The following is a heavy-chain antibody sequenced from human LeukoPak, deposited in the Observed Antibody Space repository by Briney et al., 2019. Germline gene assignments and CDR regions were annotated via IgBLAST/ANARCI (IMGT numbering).Heavy chain of an antibody. CDR1: GVSISSSNSY. Sequence: MPSETLSLTCTVSGVSISSSNSYWAWIRQPPGKGLEWIGRIYYSGSTYYNPSLKSRFTISVDTSKHQFSLKLSSVTAADTDVYYCARQGGYSYGPEVDYWGQGTLVTVSS. CDR2: IYYSGST. J-gene: IGHJ4*02. V-gene: IGHV4-39*01. D-gene: IGHD5-18*01. CDR3: ARQGGYSYGPEVDY.